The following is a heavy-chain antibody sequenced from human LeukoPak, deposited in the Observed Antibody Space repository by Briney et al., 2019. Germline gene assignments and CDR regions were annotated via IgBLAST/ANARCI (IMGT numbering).Heavy chain of an antibody. V-gene: IGHV3-20*01. CDR3: ARGGYSGTYNDY. J-gene: IGHJ4*02. D-gene: IGHD1-26*01. CDR1: GFSFDYYA. CDR2: INGGGDTT. Sequence: GGSLRLSCAASGFSFDYYAMSWVRQAPGXGLEWISGINGGGDTTGYVDSVKGRFTISRDNAKNSVYLQMNSLRAEDTAFYHCARGGYSGTYNDYWGQGALVTVSS.